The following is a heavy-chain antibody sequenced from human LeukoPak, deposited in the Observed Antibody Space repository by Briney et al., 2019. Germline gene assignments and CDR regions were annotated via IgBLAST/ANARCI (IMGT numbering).Heavy chain of an antibody. V-gene: IGHV1-18*01. J-gene: IGHJ4*02. CDR3: ARDPNPPGYSGYGFFDY. CDR1: GYTFTSYG. Sequence: VASVKVSCKASGYTFTSYGISWVRQAPGQGLEWMGWISAYNGNTNYAQKLQGRVTMTTDTSTSTAYMELRSLRSDDTAVYYCARDPNPPGYSGYGFFDYWGQGTLVTVSS. D-gene: IGHD5-12*01. CDR2: ISAYNGNT.